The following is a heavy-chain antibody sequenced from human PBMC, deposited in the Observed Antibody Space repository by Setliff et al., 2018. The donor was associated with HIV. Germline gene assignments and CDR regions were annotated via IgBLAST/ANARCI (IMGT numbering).Heavy chain of an antibody. Sequence: GASVKVSCKASGYTFTDYYMHWVQQAPGKGLEWMGRVDPKNGKTLYAENLRGRITITADTSTDTAYMELNSLRSEDTAMYYCATLDYYGSQTYNLDLHYWGQGTMVTVSS. CDR1: GYTFTDYY. V-gene: IGHV1-69-2*01. D-gene: IGHD3-10*01. J-gene: IGHJ4*02. CDR2: VDPKNGKT. CDR3: ATLDYYGSQTYNLDLHY.